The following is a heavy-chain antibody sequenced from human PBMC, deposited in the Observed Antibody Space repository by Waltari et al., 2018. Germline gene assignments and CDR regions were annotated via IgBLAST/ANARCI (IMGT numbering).Heavy chain of an antibody. Sequence: QLYLVESGGGVVQPGRSLRLSCAAPVFTFSSYGMPWVRQPPGKGLQWVAVISSTGSNTYYADSVRGRFTISRDNSKNILYLQMNSLRAEDTAVYYCARDIAFGGVIVMNEAFDFRGRGTTVTVSP. D-gene: IGHD3-16*02. J-gene: IGHJ3*01. V-gene: IGHV3-33*01. CDR2: ISSTGSNT. CDR3: ARDIAFGGVIVMNEAFDF. CDR1: VFTFSSYG.